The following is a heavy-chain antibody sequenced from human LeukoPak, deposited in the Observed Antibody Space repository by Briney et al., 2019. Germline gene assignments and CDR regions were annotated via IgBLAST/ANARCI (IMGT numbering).Heavy chain of an antibody. J-gene: IGHJ4*02. Sequence: PSETVSLPCTVSGYSISSGYYWGWIRQPPGKGLEWIGSIYHSGSTYYNPSLKSRVTISVDKSKNQFSLKLSSVTAADTAVYYCASLRTGDFDYWGQGALVTVSS. CDR2: IYHSGST. D-gene: IGHD3-10*01. V-gene: IGHV4-38-2*02. CDR3: ASLRTGDFDY. CDR1: GYSISSGYY.